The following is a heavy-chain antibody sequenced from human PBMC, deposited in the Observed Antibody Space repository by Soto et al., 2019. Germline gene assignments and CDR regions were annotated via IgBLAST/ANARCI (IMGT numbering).Heavy chain of an antibody. CDR3: ATGGGIVVVTAPYDL. V-gene: IGHV1-46*03. J-gene: IGHJ5*02. CDR2: INPSGGYT. CDR1: GKNCRCCY. Sequence: VRFSHRASGKNCRCCYMPYVLQAPGQGLEWLGIINPSGGYTTYAQRFLGRVTMTSDTSTSTVHMELGSLTSEDTAVYYCATGGGIVVVTAPYDLWVQGTLVT. D-gene: IGHD2-21*02.